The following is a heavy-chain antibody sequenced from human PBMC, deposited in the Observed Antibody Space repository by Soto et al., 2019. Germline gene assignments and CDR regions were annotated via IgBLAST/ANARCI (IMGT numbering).Heavy chain of an antibody. D-gene: IGHD3-3*01. CDR1: GCTFSSYT. V-gene: IGHV1-69*04. Sequence: GASVKVSCKASGCTFSSYTISWVRQAPGQGLEWMGRIIPILGIANYAQKFQGRVTITADKSTSTAYMELSSLRSEDTAVYYCAREWDSWSGYNSFDYWGQGTLVTVSS. CDR2: IIPILGIA. J-gene: IGHJ4*02. CDR3: AREWDSWSGYNSFDY.